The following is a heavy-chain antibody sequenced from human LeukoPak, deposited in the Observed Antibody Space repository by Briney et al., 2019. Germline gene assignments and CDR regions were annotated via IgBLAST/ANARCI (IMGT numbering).Heavy chain of an antibody. J-gene: IGHJ4*02. CDR1: GFTFSTYA. CDR2: VSYDGSIK. Sequence: PGGSLRLSCAASGFTFSTYAIHWVRQAPGKGLEWVAVVSYDGSIKYHADSVKGRFTISRDNSKNTLYLQMNSLRAEDTAVYYCARDSETAAIHVLGYWGQGTLVTVSS. D-gene: IGHD2-2*02. V-gene: IGHV3-30-3*01. CDR3: ARDSETAAIHVLGY.